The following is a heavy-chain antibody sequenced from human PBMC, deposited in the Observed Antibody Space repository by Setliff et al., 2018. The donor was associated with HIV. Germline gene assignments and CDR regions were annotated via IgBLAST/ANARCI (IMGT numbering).Heavy chain of an antibody. V-gene: IGHV1-24*01. J-gene: IGHJ1*01. Sequence: ASVKVSCKISGYTLTELSIHWVRQAPGQGLEWMANFDPEDGETFYAQKFQGRLTMTEDTSTDTAYMELSSLRSDDTAMYYCATDPGYSSTWYSESSQPWGQGTVVTVSS. D-gene: IGHD6-13*01. CDR3: ATDPGYSSTWYSESSQP. CDR1: GYTLTELS. CDR2: FDPEDGET.